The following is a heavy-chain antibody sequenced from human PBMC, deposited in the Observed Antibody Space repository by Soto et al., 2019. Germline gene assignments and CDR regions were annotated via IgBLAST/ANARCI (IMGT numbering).Heavy chain of an antibody. J-gene: IGHJ4*02. Sequence: SQTLSLTCAISVDIVSSKSVAWNCIRQSPSRGLEWLGRTYYRSKWYNDYAVSVKSRITVNPDTSKNQFSLQLNSVTPEDTAVYYCARASGYLDYWGQGTLVTVSS. CDR3: ARASGYLDY. D-gene: IGHD6-13*01. CDR2: TYYRSKWYN. V-gene: IGHV6-1*01. CDR1: VDIVSSKSVA.